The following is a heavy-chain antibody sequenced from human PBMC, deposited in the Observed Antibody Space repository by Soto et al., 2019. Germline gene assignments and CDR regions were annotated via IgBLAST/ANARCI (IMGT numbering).Heavy chain of an antibody. CDR2: LSGGGNPT. CDR1: GFTFSRFG. V-gene: IGHV3-23*01. D-gene: IGHD3-22*01. J-gene: IGHJ4*02. CDR3: AKDITYDRSAYDS. Sequence: EVQLLESGGGLVQPGGSLRLSCAASGFTFSRFGMSWVRQAPGKGLEWVSGLSGGGNPTYYSESVKGRFTISRDSAKNKLYLQMNSLRTEDTAVYYCAKDITYDRSAYDSWGQGILVTVSS.